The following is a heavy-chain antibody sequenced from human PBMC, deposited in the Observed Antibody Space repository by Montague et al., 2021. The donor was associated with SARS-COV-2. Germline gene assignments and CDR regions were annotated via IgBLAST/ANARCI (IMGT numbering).Heavy chain of an antibody. V-gene: IGHV2-70*01. CDR2: IDWDDDK. CDR3: ARSHYDILTGYYTVFDY. Sequence: PALVKPTQTLTLTCTFSGFSLSTSGMCVSWIRQPPGKALEWLAFIDWDDDKYYSTSLKTRLTISKDTSKNQVVLTMTNMDPVDTATYYCARSHYDILTGYYTVFDYWGQGTLVTVSS. CDR1: GFSLSTSGMC. J-gene: IGHJ4*02. D-gene: IGHD3-9*01.